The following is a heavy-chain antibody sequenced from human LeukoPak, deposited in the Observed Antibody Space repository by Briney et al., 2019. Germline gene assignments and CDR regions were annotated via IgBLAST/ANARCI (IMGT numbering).Heavy chain of an antibody. Sequence: GASVKVSCKASGYTFTNYGISWVRQAPGQGLEWMGWISAYNTNTKYAQKIQGRVAMTTDASTSTAYMELRSLRSDGTAVYYCARVVLDHYYDSSGYLGTLDYWGQGTLVTVSS. D-gene: IGHD3-22*01. J-gene: IGHJ4*02. CDR1: GYTFTNYG. V-gene: IGHV1-18*01. CDR2: ISAYNTNT. CDR3: ARVVLDHYYDSSGYLGTLDY.